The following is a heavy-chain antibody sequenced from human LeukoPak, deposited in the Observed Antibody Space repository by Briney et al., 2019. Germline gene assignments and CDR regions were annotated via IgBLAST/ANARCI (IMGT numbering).Heavy chain of an antibody. CDR2: IIPISGTP. J-gene: IGHJ5*02. Sequence: SVKVSCKASGDTFSTKAINWLRQAPGQGLEWMGGIIPISGTPTSAQKFQGRVTFSADESTRTAYMELSSLTAEDSALYYCARRRGSTHLYWFDHWGQGTQVTVSS. CDR3: ARRRGSTHLYWFDH. D-gene: IGHD2/OR15-2a*01. CDR1: GDTFSTKA. V-gene: IGHV1-69*13.